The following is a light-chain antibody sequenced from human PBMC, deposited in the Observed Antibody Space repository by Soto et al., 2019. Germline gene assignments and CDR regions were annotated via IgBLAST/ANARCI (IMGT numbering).Light chain of an antibody. J-gene: IGKJ1*01. CDR2: GAS. Sequence: EIVLTQSPGTLSLSPGERATLSCRASQSVSSSYLAWYQQQPGRAPTLLIIGASSSATGIPDRCSSSVAGTGFTLTISRLEPEDYAVYYCQQYGSSPPWTFGQGTKVDIK. V-gene: IGKV3-20*01. CDR1: QSVSSSY. CDR3: QQYGSSPPWT.